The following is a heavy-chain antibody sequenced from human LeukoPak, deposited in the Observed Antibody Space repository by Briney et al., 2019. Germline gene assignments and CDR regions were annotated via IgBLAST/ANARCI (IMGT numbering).Heavy chain of an antibody. V-gene: IGHV3-15*05. CDR2: IKSNPDGRTA. Sequence: GGSLRLSCAASGFIFHNAWMTWVRQAPGKGLEWVGRIKSNPDGRTADYAAPVKGRFIISRDDSKNTLYLQLNSLKTEDTAVYYCTTLSYDVHYWGQGTLVTVSS. J-gene: IGHJ4*02. D-gene: IGHD3-3*01. CDR3: TTLSYDVHY. CDR1: GFIFHNAW.